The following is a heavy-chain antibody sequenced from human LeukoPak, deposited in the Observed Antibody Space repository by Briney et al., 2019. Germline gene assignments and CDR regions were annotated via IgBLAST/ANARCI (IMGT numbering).Heavy chain of an antibody. D-gene: IGHD2/OR15-2a*01. V-gene: IGHV4-38-2*01. CDR3: ARFLTNWFDP. Sequence: SETLSLTCAVSGYSISSGYYWGWIRQPPGKGLEWIGSIYHSGSTNYNPSLKSRVTMSVDTSKNQFSLKLSSVTAADTAVYYCARFLTNWFDPWGQGTLVIVSS. CDR1: GYSISSGYY. J-gene: IGHJ5*02. CDR2: IYHSGST.